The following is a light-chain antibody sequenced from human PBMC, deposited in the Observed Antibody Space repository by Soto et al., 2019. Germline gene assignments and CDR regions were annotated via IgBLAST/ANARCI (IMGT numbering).Light chain of an antibody. V-gene: IGKV3-15*01. J-gene: IGKJ1*01. CDR3: QQYKKWPRT. CDR1: QSVSSN. Sequence: EIVMTQSPATLSVSPGERATLSCRASQSVSSNFAWYQQKPGQAPRLLIYDASTRATGIPARFSGSGSGTEFTLTISNLQSEDFAVYYCQQYKKWPRTFGHGTKVDIK. CDR2: DAS.